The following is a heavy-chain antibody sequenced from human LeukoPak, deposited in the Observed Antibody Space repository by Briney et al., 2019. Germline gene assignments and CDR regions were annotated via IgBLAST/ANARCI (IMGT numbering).Heavy chain of an antibody. CDR2: MGYSENSI. CDR1: GFIFGDYW. J-gene: IGHJ2*01. CDR3: AREAVGTGDWYFDL. V-gene: IGHV3-74*03. D-gene: IGHD7-27*01. Sequence: GGSLRLSCAVSGFIFGDYWMHWVRQTPGKGLEWVSRMGYSENSITYADSVRGRFTISRDNAKNTLYLQMNSLRLEDTAVYYCAREAVGTGDWYFDLWGRGTLVSVSP.